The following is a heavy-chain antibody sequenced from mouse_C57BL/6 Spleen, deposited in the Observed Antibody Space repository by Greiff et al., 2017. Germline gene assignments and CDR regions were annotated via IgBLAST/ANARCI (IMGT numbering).Heavy chain of an antibody. CDR3: ESIYNTSDLED. J-gene: IGHJ1*03. D-gene: IGHD1-1*01. Sequence: EVQLQQSGPELVKPGASVKISCKASGYTFTDYYMNWLKQSNGKSLEWIGDINPTNGGTSYNQKFKGKATLTVDKSDSTAYMELRSLTSEYSAVYYCESIYNTSDLEDWGTGTTVTVAS. CDR2: INPTNGGT. V-gene: IGHV1-26*01. CDR1: GYTFTDYY.